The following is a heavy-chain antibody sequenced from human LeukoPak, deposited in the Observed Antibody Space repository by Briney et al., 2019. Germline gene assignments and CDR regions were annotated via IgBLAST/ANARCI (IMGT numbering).Heavy chain of an antibody. CDR1: GFTFSSYD. V-gene: IGHV3-13*04. CDR3: ARCLYYYDTSGYEGGYFDY. D-gene: IGHD3-22*01. Sequence: QAGRSLRLSCAASGFTFSSYDIHWVRQATGKCLEWVSAIGTAGYTYYPGSVKGRFTISRENAKNSLYLQMNSVRAGDTAVYYCARCLYYYDTSGYEGGYFDYWGQGTLVTVSS. J-gene: IGHJ4*02. CDR2: IGTAGYT.